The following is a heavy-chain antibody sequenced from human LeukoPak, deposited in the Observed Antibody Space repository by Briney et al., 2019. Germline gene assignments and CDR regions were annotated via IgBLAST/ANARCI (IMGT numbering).Heavy chain of an antibody. CDR2: IKHTGST. CDR3: ARGHFWSGYFRELTHWYFDL. V-gene: IGHV4-34*01. Sequence: PSETLSLTCAVYGGTFSGYYWSWIRQPPGKGLEWIGEIKHTGSTNYNTSLKSRVTISVDTSKNQFSLKLSSVTAADTAVYYCARGHFWSGYFRELTHWYFDLWGRGTLVTVSS. D-gene: IGHD3-3*02. CDR1: GGTFSGYY. J-gene: IGHJ2*01.